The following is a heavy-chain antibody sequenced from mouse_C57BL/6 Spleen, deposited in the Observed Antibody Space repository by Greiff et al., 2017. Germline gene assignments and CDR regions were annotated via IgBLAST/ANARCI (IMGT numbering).Heavy chain of an antibody. V-gene: IGHV1-64*01. D-gene: IGHD2-5*01. CDR3: ARVDYYSNYGAMDY. CDR1: GYTFTSYW. CDR2: IHPNSGST. J-gene: IGHJ4*01. Sequence: QVQLQQPGAELVKPGASVKLSCKASGYTFTSYWMHWVKQRPGQGLEWIGMIHPNSGSTNYNEKFKSKATLTVDKSSSTAYMQLSSLTSEDSAVYYCARVDYYSNYGAMDYWGQGTSVTVSS.